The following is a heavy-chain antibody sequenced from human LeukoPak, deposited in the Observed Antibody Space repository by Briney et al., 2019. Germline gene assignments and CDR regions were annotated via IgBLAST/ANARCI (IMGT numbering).Heavy chain of an antibody. D-gene: IGHD2-15*01. CDR2: IYYSGST. CDR3: ARDSGYCSGGSCYSAGYFDY. Sequence: PSETLSLTCTVSGGSISSYYWSWIRQPPGKGLEWIGYIYYSGSTNYNPSLKSRVTISVDTSKNQFSLKLSSVTAADTAVYYCARDSGYCSGGSCYSAGYFDYWGQGTLVTVSS. J-gene: IGHJ4*02. CDR1: GGSISSYY. V-gene: IGHV4-59*01.